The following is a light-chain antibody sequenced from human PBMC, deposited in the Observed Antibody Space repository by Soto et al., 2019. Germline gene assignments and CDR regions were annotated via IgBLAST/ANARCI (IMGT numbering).Light chain of an antibody. CDR2: DAS. CDR3: QQYNDWPPLYT. J-gene: IGKJ2*01. Sequence: ILMTQSPATLSVSPGERATLSCRASQSVSSDLAWYQQRPGQSPRLLIYDASTRAIGVPARFSGSGSGTEYTLTISSLQSDDFAVYYCQQYNDWPPLYTFGQGTKLEIK. V-gene: IGKV3-15*01. CDR1: QSVSSD.